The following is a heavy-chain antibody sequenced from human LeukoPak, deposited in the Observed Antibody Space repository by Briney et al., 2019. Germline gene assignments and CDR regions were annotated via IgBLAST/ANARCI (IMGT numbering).Heavy chain of an antibody. D-gene: IGHD5-18*01. Sequence: PGGSLRLSCAASGFAFSRHDMHWVRQAPGKGLEWVAIIRFDGSNKYYADSVKGRFTISRDNSKNTLYLQMNSLKTEDTAVYYCTTWIQLWSEEIDYYYYMDVWGKGTTVTISS. CDR1: GFAFSRHD. V-gene: IGHV3-30*02. CDR3: TTWIQLWSEEIDYYYYMDV. CDR2: IRFDGSNK. J-gene: IGHJ6*03.